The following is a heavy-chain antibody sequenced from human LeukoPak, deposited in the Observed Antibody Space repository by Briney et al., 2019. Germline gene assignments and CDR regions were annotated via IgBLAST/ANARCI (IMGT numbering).Heavy chain of an antibody. CDR2: VNSDGSDT. V-gene: IGHV3-74*01. CDR1: GFTFSSNW. J-gene: IGHJ6*02. Sequence: GRSLRLSCAASGFTFSSNWMYWVRQAPGKGLVWVSRVNSDGSDTAYADSVKGRFTISRDNVNNLLHLQMNSLRAEDTAVYYCVRNNWNSVYYGMDVWGQGTTVTVSS. D-gene: IGHD1-7*01. CDR3: VRNNWNSVYYGMDV.